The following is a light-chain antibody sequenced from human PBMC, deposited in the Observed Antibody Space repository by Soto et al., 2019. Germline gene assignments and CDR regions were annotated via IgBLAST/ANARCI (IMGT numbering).Light chain of an antibody. V-gene: IGLV2-14*01. J-gene: IGLJ2*01. CDR1: SSDVGGYKY. CDR2: EVS. Sequence: QSALTQPASVSGSPGQSITISCTGTSSDVGGYKYVSWYQQHPGKAPKLMIYEVSNRPSGVSNRFSGSKSGNTASLTISGLRAEDEADYYCSSYTSSNTLVVFGGGTKLTVL. CDR3: SSYTSSNTLVV.